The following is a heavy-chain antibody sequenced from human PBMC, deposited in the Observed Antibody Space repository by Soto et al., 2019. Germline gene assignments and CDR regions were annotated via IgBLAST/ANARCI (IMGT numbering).Heavy chain of an antibody. CDR2: INSDGSST. Sequence: PVGSLRLSCAASGFTFSSYWMHWVRQAPGKGLVWVSRINSDGSSTSYADSVKGRFTISRDNSKNTLYLQMNSLRAEDTAVYYCARDLGYSNGHPFDYWGQGTLVTVSS. CDR3: ARDLGYSNGHPFDY. D-gene: IGHD4-4*01. J-gene: IGHJ4*02. CDR1: GFTFSSYW. V-gene: IGHV3-74*01.